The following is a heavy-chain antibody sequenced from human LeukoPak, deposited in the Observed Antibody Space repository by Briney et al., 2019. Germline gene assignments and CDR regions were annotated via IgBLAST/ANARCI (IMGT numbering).Heavy chain of an antibody. Sequence: SVKVSCKASGGTFSSYAISWVRQAPGQGREWMGGIIPIFGTANYAQKFQGRVTITTDESTSTAYMELRSLRSEDTAVYYCARRGSNWNYYFDYWGQGTLVTVSS. V-gene: IGHV1-69*05. CDR2: IIPIFGTA. CDR3: ARRGSNWNYYFDY. J-gene: IGHJ4*02. CDR1: GGTFSSYA. D-gene: IGHD1-7*01.